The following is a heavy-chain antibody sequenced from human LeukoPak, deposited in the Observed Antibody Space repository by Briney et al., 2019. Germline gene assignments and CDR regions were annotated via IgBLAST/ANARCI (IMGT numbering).Heavy chain of an antibody. V-gene: IGHV3-7*01. CDR3: AREDTENCSSTSCYYYYYMDV. Sequence: GGSLRLSCAASGFTFSRYWMRWVRQAPGEGLGWVANIKQDGSEKYYVDSVKGRLTISRDNAKTSLYLQMNSLRAEDTAVYYCAREDTENCSSTSCYYYYYMDVWGKGTTVTVSS. J-gene: IGHJ6*03. CDR1: GFTFSRYW. CDR2: IKQDGSEK. D-gene: IGHD2-2*01.